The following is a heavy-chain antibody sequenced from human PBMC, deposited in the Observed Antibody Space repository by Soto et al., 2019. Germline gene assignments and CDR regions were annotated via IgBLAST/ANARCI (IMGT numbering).Heavy chain of an antibody. J-gene: IGHJ5*02. V-gene: IGHV3-33*01. Sequence: GGSLRLSCAASGFTFSTYGMHWFRHTPCKGMEWVAVIWSDGSTKYYADSVKGRFTISRDNSKNTLYLEMNSLRVEDTAVYYCASSTSNWFDPWGQGSPVTVSS. CDR1: GFTFSTYG. CDR2: IWSDGSTK. CDR3: ASSTSNWFDP.